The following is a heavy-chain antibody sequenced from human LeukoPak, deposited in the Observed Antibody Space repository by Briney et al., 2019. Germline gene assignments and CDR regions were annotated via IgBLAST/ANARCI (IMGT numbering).Heavy chain of an antibody. CDR3: ATGECSGGNCYSKRVLDY. CDR2: INHSGST. D-gene: IGHD2-15*01. J-gene: IGHJ4*02. V-gene: IGHV4-34*01. Sequence: SETLSLTCAVYGGSFSGYYWSWIRQPPGKGLEWIGEINHSGSTNYNPSLKSRVTISVDTSKNQFSLKLSSVTAADTAVYYCATGECSGGNCYSKRVLDYWGQGTLVTVSS. CDR1: GGSFSGYY.